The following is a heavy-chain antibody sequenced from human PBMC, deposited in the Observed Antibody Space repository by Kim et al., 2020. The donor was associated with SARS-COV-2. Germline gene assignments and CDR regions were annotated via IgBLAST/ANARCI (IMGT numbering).Heavy chain of an antibody. CDR2: ISYDGSNK. Sequence: GGSLRLSCAASGFTFSSYAMHWVRQAPGKGLEWVAVISYDGSNKYYADSVKGRFTISRDNSKNTLYLQMNSLRAEDTAVYYCARDRAYLSSDGMDVWGQGTTVTVSS. CDR1: GFTFSSYA. V-gene: IGHV3-30-3*01. CDR3: ARDRAYLSSDGMDV. D-gene: IGHD3-22*01. J-gene: IGHJ6*02.